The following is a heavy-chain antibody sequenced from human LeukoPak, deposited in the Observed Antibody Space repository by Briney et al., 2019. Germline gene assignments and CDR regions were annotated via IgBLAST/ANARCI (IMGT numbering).Heavy chain of an antibody. D-gene: IGHD3-10*01. Sequence: SWGSLRLSCAASGFTFSSNGLSWVRLAQGQGLELFTDISGSGGSTYYAVCVKGRFTISIFISLNSMYLQMHRLRSVVMAVYYCANRGGMYPAYYFDYWGKGRLVTVSS. CDR2: ISGSGGST. CDR3: ANRGGMYPAYYFDY. J-gene: IGHJ4*02. CDR1: GFTFSSNG. V-gene: IGHV3-23*01.